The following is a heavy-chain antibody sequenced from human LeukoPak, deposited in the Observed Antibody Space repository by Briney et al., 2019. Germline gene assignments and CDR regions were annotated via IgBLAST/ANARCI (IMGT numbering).Heavy chain of an antibody. J-gene: IGHJ4*02. D-gene: IGHD2-15*01. CDR1: GFTFSNYA. V-gene: IGHV3-23*01. CDR3: AKVPCSGGSCYSGFDY. Sequence: GGSLRLSCAASGFTFSNYAMSWVRQAPGKGLEWVSGISGSGDTTYYADSVKGRFTISRDNSKSTLCLQMNSLRVEDTAVYYCAKVPCSGGSCYSGFDYWGQGTLVTVSS. CDR2: ISGSGDTT.